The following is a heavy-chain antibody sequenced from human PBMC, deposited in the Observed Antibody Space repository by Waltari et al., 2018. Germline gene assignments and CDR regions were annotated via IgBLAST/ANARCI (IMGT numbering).Heavy chain of an antibody. CDR3: SSMDF. CDR2: IKQDGSDK. V-gene: IGHV3-7*01. CDR1: GFTFSEFW. Sequence: EVQLVESGGGLVQPGGSLRLSCAAPGFTFSEFWMSWVRQAPGKGLEWVANIKQDGSDKYYVESVKGRFTISRDNANNLLFLQMNSLRVDDTALYYCSSMDFWGKGTTVIVSS. J-gene: IGHJ6*03.